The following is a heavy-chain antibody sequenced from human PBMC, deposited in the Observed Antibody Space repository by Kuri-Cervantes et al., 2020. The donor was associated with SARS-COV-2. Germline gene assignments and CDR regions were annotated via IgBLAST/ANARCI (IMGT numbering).Heavy chain of an antibody. CDR1: GGSISSSSYY. J-gene: IGHJ6*02. Sequence: SETLSLTCTVSGGSISSSSYYWGWIRQPPGKGLEWIGSIYYSGSTYYNPSLKSRVTISVDTSKNQFSLKLSSVTAADTAVYYCARHPYSSGWYGGGGYYYYYGMDVWGQGTTVTGSS. CDR2: IYYSGST. CDR3: ARHPYSSGWYGGGGYYYYYGMDV. D-gene: IGHD6-19*01. V-gene: IGHV4-39*01.